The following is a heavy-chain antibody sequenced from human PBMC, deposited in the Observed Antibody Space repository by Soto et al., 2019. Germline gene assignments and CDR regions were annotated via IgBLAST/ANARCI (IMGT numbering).Heavy chain of an antibody. D-gene: IGHD1-7*01. CDR2: IWYDGSNK. V-gene: IGHV3-33*01. CDR1: GFTFSSYG. J-gene: IGHJ4*02. Sequence: QVQLVESGGGVVQPGRSLRLSCAASGFTFSSYGMYWVRQAPGKGLEWVAVIWYDGSNKYYADSVKGRFTISRDNSNNTLYLQMNSLRAEDTAVYYCARERRITGTTVFDYWGQGTLVTVSS. CDR3: ARERRITGTTVFDY.